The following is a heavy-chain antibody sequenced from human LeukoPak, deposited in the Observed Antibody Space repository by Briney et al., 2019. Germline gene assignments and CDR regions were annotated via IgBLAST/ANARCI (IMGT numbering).Heavy chain of an antibody. D-gene: IGHD3-9*01. J-gene: IGHJ6*02. CDR2: ISSSGGGT. CDR1: GFTFSSYD. CDR3: AKDLRYLDV. V-gene: IGHV3-23*01. Sequence: QPGGSLRLSCAASGFTFSSYDMNWVRQAPGKGLEWVSAISSSGGGTYYADSVKGRFTISRDNSKNTLYLQMNSLRAEDTAVYYCAKDLRYLDVWGQGTTVTVSS.